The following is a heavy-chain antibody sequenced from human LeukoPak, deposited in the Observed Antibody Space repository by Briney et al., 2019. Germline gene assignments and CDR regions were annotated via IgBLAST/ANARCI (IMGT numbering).Heavy chain of an antibody. Sequence: ASVKVSCKASGYTFTGYYMHWVRQAPGQGLEWIGWINTISGGTNYAQKFQGRVTMTRDTSISTAYMELSRLTSDDTAVYYCARGREVAGTVGYWGQGTLVTVPS. CDR1: GYTFTGYY. D-gene: IGHD6-19*01. J-gene: IGHJ4*02. CDR3: ARGREVAGTVGY. CDR2: INTISGGT. V-gene: IGHV1-2*02.